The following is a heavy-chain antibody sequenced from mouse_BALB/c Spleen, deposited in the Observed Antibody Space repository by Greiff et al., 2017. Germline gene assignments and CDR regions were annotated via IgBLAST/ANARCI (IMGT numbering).Heavy chain of an antibody. J-gene: IGHJ2*01. D-gene: IGHD1-1*01. V-gene: IGHV1-69*02. Sequence: QVHVKQPGAELVKPGASVKLSCKASGYTFTSYWMHWVKQRPGQGLEWIGEIDPSDSYTNYNQKFKGKATLTVDKSSSTAYMQLSSLTSEDSAVYYCASTITTVEYWGQGTTLTVSS. CDR1: GYTFTSYW. CDR3: ASTITTVEY. CDR2: IDPSDSYT.